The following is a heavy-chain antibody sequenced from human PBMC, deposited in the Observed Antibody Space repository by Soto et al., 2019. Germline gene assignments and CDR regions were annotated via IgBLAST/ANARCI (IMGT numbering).Heavy chain of an antibody. D-gene: IGHD6-19*01. J-gene: IGHJ6*02. Sequence: PSETLSLTCTVSGGSISSSSYYWGWLRQPPGKGLEWIGSIYYSGSTYYNPSLKSRVTISVDTSKNQFSLKLSSVTAADTAVYYCARCAAVAGYWSQRDYYGMDVWGQGTTVT. V-gene: IGHV4-39*01. CDR2: IYYSGST. CDR1: GGSISSSSYY. CDR3: ARCAAVAGYWSQRDYYGMDV.